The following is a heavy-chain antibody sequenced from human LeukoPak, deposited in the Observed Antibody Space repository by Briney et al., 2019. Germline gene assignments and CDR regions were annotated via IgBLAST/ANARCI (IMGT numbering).Heavy chain of an antibody. CDR1: GFTFSSYA. J-gene: IGHJ5*02. D-gene: IGHD6-13*01. V-gene: IGHV3-23*01. CDR2: ISGSGDST. CDR3: AKVDSSSGADRFDP. Sequence: GSLSLSCAASGFTFSSYAMSWVRQAPGKELKWGSGISGSGDSTYYADSVKGRFTISRDNSKNTLYLQMNSLRAEDTAVYYCAKVDSSSGADRFDPWGQGTLVTVSS.